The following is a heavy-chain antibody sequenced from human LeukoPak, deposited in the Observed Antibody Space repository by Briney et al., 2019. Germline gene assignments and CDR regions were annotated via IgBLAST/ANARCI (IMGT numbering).Heavy chain of an antibody. D-gene: IGHD2-15*01. V-gene: IGHV4-61*02. CDR1: GASVTSGSDY. J-gene: IGHJ4*02. CDR2: IYSSGST. Sequence: SETLSLTCTFSGASVTSGSDYWSWVRQPAGKGLEWIGRIYSSGSTNDNPSLKSRVTISLDTSKNQFSLKLTSVTAADTAVYYCARPDCSGGSCYPPFDYWGQGTLVTVSS. CDR3: ARPDCSGGSCYPPFDY.